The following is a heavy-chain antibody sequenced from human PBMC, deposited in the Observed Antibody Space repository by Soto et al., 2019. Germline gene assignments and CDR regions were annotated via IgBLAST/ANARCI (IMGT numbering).Heavy chain of an antibody. V-gene: IGHV3-21*01. D-gene: IGHD1-20*01. J-gene: IGHJ6*02. CDR2: IDTGSTYI. CDR3: ARETGSYNWNDGLMDV. CDR1: GFSFSSFT. Sequence: EVQLVESGGGLVKPGGSLRLSCAASGFSFSSFTMNWVRQAPGKGLEWVSSIDTGSTYIYYADSVTGRFTISKDNARKSVYLQMKSLGAEDTAVYYCARETGSYNWNDGLMDVWGPGTRVTVSS.